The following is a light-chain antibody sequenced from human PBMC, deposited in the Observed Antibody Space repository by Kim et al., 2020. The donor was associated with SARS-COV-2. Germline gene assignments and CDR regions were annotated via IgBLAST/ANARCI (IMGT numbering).Light chain of an antibody. CDR2: SNN. CDR1: NPNTESNT. Sequence: TISCSKSNPNTESNTLHGCQQLPGTAPKLLIYSNNHRPSGVPDRFSGSKSGTSASLAIGGLQSDDEADYYCSAWDDSLNGPQFGGGTQLTVL. CDR3: SAWDDSLNGPQ. J-gene: IGLJ2*01. V-gene: IGLV1-44*01.